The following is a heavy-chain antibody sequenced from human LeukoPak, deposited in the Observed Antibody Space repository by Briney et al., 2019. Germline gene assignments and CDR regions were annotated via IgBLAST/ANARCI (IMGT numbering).Heavy chain of an antibody. CDR2: ISWNSGSI. V-gene: IGHV3-9*01. D-gene: IGHD3-22*01. CDR1: GFTFDDYA. Sequence: PGRSLRLSCAASGFTFDDYAMHWVRQAPGKGLEWVSGISWNSGSIGYADSVKGRFTISRDNAKNSLYLQMNSLRAEDTAVYYCARVRVYYDSSGYYRGGYYFDYWGQGTLVTVSS. J-gene: IGHJ4*02. CDR3: ARVRVYYDSSGYYRGGYYFDY.